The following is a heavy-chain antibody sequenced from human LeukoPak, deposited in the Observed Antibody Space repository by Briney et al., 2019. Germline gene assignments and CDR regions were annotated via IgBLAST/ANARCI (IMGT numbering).Heavy chain of an antibody. CDR3: ARDLRLWFGESPFDY. Sequence: GGSLRLSCAASGFTFSSYWMHWVRQAPGKGLVWVSRINSDGSSTSYADSVKGRFTISRDNAENTLYLQMNSLRAEDTAVYYCARDLRLWFGESPFDYWGQGTLVTVSS. J-gene: IGHJ4*02. CDR2: INSDGSST. CDR1: GFTFSSYW. V-gene: IGHV3-74*01. D-gene: IGHD3-10*01.